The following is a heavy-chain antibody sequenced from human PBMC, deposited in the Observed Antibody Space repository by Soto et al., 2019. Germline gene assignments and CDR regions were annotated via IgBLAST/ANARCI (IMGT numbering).Heavy chain of an antibody. J-gene: IGHJ4*02. V-gene: IGHV1-69*01. CDR3: ARASAKRERSYDFWGGSLDS. Sequence: QVQLVQSGAEVKRPGSSVKVSCKASGGSFSTFAISWVRQAPGQGLQWMGGIIPIFDTPHYAQKFQGRVTITADEATNTAYMELSSLRSEDTAVYFCARASAKRERSYDFWGGSLDSWGQGTLVTVSS. CDR2: IIPIFDTP. CDR1: GGSFSTFA. D-gene: IGHD3-3*01.